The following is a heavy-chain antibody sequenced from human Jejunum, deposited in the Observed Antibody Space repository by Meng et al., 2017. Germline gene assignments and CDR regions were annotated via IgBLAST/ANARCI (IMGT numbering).Heavy chain of an antibody. D-gene: IGHD3-10*01. CDR1: GFTFRNYG. J-gene: IGHJ4*02. V-gene: IGHV3-33*01. CDR2: IWYDGSKT. CDR3: ARYRSGSSDY. Sequence: QEPLVESGGGVVQPGTSLRLSCAASGFTFRNYGMHWVRQAPGKGLEWVAVIWYDGSKTYYADSVKGRFSISRDNSKNTLYLQMNSLRAEDTAVYYCARYRSGSSDYWGPGTLVTVSS.